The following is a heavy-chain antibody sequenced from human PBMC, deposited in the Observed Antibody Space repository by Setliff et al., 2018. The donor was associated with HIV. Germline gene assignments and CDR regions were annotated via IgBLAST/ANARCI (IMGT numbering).Heavy chain of an antibody. CDR1: GLTFSNNA. J-gene: IGHJ4*02. D-gene: IGHD3-9*01. V-gene: IGHV3-30*03. Sequence: GGSLRLSCEVSGLTFSNNAMYWVRQAPGKGLEWVAVISYDGSNTKYEDSVKGRFTISRDNSKNTLYLQMNSLRPEDTAIYYCARDTIKARPDYFDYWGQGTLVTVSS. CDR3: ARDTIKARPDYFDY. CDR2: ISYDGSNT.